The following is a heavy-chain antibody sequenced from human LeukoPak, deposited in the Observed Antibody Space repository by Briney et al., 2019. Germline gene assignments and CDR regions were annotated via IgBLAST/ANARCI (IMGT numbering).Heavy chain of an antibody. CDR1: GFAFSSYS. Sequence: GGSLRLSCAASGFAFSSYSMNWVRQAPGKGLEWVSSISSSSSYIYYADSVKGRYTISRDNAKNSMYLQMNSLRAEDTAVYYCTRDPGRCTSTSCYPDYWGQGTLVTVSS. CDR2: ISSSSSYI. CDR3: TRDPGRCTSTSCYPDY. D-gene: IGHD2-2*01. V-gene: IGHV3-21*01. J-gene: IGHJ4*02.